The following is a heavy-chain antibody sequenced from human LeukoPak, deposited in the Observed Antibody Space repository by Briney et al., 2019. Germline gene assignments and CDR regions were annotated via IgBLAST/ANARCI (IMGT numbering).Heavy chain of an antibody. CDR1: GGSFSGYY. D-gene: IGHD5-18*01. CDR2: INHSGST. CDR3: ARGRSGYSHTLDY. Sequence: KSSETLSLTCAVYGGSFSGYYWSWIRQPPGKGLEWIGEINHSGSTNYNPSLKSRVTISVDTSKNQFSLKLSSVTAADTAVYYCARGRSGYSHTLDYWGQGTLVTVSS. V-gene: IGHV4-34*01. J-gene: IGHJ4*02.